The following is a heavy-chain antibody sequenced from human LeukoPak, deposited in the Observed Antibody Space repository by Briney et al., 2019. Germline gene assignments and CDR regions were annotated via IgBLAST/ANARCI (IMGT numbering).Heavy chain of an antibody. CDR3: ARAGCYYGSGSYLKYFQH. Sequence: SETLSLTCAVYGGPFSGYYWSWIRQPPGKGLEWIGEINHSGSTNYNPSLKSRVTISVDTSKNQFSLKLSSVTAADTAVYYCARAGCYYGSGSYLKYFQHWGQGTLVTVSS. CDR1: GGPFSGYY. V-gene: IGHV4-34*01. CDR2: INHSGST. J-gene: IGHJ1*01. D-gene: IGHD3-10*01.